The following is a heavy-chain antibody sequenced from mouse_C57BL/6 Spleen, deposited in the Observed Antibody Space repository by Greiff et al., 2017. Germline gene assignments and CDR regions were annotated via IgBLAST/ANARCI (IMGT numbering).Heavy chain of an antibody. CDR3: ARFYLDYAMDY. CDR1: GYTFTSYG. V-gene: IGHV1-81*01. J-gene: IGHJ4*01. CDR2: IYPRSGNT. Sequence: VKLQESGAELARPGASVKLSCKASGYTFTSYGISWVKQRTGQGLEWIGEIYPRSGNTYYNEKFKGKATLTADKSSSTAYMELRSLTSEDSAVYFCARFYLDYAMDYWGQGTSVTVSS. D-gene: IGHD5-5*01.